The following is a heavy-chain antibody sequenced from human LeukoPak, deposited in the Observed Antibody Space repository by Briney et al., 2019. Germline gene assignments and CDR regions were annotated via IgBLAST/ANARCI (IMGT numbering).Heavy chain of an antibody. J-gene: IGHJ6*02. CDR1: GFSFSTSP. CDR3: AKTHYDLLDV. D-gene: IGHD5-12*01. V-gene: IGHV3-23*01. Sequence: GGSLRLSCAASGFSFSTSPMSWVRQPPGKGLEWVSAMNNGPGATFYRDSVRGRFAISRDDSKSTLYLQMNSLRAEDTGTYYCAKTHYDLLDVWGQGTTVTVSS. CDR2: MNNGPGAT.